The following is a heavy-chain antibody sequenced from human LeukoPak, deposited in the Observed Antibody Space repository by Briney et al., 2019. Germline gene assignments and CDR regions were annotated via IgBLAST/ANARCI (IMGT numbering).Heavy chain of an antibody. D-gene: IGHD6-19*01. J-gene: IGHJ4*02. CDR2: ISGSGGST. Sequence: PGGSLRLSCAASGFTFSSYAMSWVRQAPGKGLEWVSAISGSGGSTYYADSVKGRFTISRDNSKNTLYLQMNSLRAEDTAVYYCAKHRLGVGGKTYNDYWGQGTLVTVSS. CDR1: GFTFSSYA. CDR3: AKHRLGVGGKTYNDY. V-gene: IGHV3-23*01.